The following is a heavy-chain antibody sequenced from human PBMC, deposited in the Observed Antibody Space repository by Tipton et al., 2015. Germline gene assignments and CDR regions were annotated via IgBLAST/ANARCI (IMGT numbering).Heavy chain of an antibody. V-gene: IGHV4-59*01. D-gene: IGHD6-6*01. CDR2: IYYSGST. CDR1: GGSISRYY. CDR3: ARDLGQQLVGPYYFHYAMDV. Sequence: PGLVKPSETLSLTCTVSGGSISRYYWSWIRQAPGGGLEWIGYIYYSGSTNYNPSLKSRVTISVDTSKDQFSLKLSSVTAADTAVYYCARDLGQQLVGPYYFHYAMDVWGQGTSVTVSS. J-gene: IGHJ6*02.